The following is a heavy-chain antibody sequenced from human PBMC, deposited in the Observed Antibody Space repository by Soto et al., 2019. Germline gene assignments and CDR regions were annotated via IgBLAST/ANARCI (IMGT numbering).Heavy chain of an antibody. V-gene: IGHV4-39*01. J-gene: IGHJ4*02. CDR3: ARHGSIRWLSYFDY. Sequence: SETLSLTCTVPGGSISSSSYYWGWIRQPPGEGLEWIGSIYYSGSTYYNPSLKSRVTISVDTSKNQFSLKLSSVTAADTAVYYCARHGSIRWLSYFDYWGQGTLVTVSS. CDR1: GGSISSSSYY. D-gene: IGHD3-22*01. CDR2: IYYSGST.